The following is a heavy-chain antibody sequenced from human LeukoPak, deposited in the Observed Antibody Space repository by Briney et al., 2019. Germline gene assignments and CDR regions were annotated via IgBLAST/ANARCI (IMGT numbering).Heavy chain of an antibody. CDR1: GYTFGSYG. D-gene: IGHD6-19*01. CDR3: ARDSASVWPGSSGWSNWFDP. J-gene: IGHJ5*02. Sequence: VKVSCKASGYTFGSYGVSRVRQAPGQGLEWMAWISPYNGNTNYAQKFQGRVTMTTDTSTSTPYMELRSLRADDTAVYYCARDSASVWPGSSGWSNWFDPWGQGTLVTVSS. CDR2: ISPYNGNT. V-gene: IGHV1-18*01.